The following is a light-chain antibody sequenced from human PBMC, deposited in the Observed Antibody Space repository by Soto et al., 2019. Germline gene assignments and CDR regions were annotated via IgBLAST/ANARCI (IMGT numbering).Light chain of an antibody. CDR2: GVS. CDR1: QTISDNS. V-gene: IGKV3-20*01. J-gene: IGKJ1*01. Sequence: EIVLTQSPGTLSLSPGERATLSCRASQTISDNSLAWYQQKPGQAPRLLIYGVSSRATDIPDRFSGSGSGTDFTLTISRLEPEDFAVYYCHPYGSSRTFGQGTKVEIK. CDR3: HPYGSSRT.